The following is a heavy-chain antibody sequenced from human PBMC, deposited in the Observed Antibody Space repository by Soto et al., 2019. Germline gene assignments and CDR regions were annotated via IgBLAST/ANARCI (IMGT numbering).Heavy chain of an antibody. CDR3: ARHPWNSGWNNLDY. CDR1: GYTFTSYA. D-gene: IGHD6-19*01. J-gene: IGHJ4*02. Sequence: QVQLVQSGAEVKPPGDSVKVSCTASGYTFTSYAISWVRQAPGQGLEWMGWDSVYDGSTTYAQKVQDRVTMTTDTSTATAYMELRSLRSDDTAVYYCARHPWNSGWNNLDYWGQGTLVTVSS. V-gene: IGHV1-18*01. CDR2: DSVYDGST.